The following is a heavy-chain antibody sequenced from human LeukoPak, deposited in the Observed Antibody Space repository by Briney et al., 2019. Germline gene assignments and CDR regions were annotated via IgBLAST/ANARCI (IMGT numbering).Heavy chain of an antibody. J-gene: IGHJ5*02. CDR3: ARTVSKGLLWFGESRTFDP. D-gene: IGHD3-10*01. CDR1: GGSIGRGSYY. CDR2: IFSTGST. V-gene: IGHV4-61*02. Sequence: PSQTLSLTCAVSGGSIGRGSYYWGWIRQPAGKAPEWIGRIFSTGSTSYNPSLKSRVTILVDTSKNQFSLNLSSVTAADTAVYYCARTVSKGLLWFGESRTFDPWGQGTLVTVSS.